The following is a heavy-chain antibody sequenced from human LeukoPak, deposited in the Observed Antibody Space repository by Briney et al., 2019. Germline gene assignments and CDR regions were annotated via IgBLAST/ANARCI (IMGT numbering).Heavy chain of an antibody. D-gene: IGHD2-15*01. J-gene: IGHJ6*03. CDR2: ISSTGSTI. V-gene: IGHV3-48*03. CDR1: GFTFSSYE. Sequence: GGPLRLSCAASGFTFSSYEMNCVRQAPGKGLERASYISSTGSTINYADSVKGRFTISRDNSKHALYLQMNSLRAEDTAVYYCAKNGDRGAYCSGGSCYPYYYYYMDVWGKGTTVTISS. CDR3: AKNGDRGAYCSGGSCYPYYYYYMDV.